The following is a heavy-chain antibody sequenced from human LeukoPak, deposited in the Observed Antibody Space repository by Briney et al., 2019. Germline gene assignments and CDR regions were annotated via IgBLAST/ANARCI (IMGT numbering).Heavy chain of an antibody. D-gene: IGHD2-2*01. CDR2: IYYSGST. J-gene: IGHJ6*02. Sequence: SETLSLTCTVSGGSISSGDYYWSWIRQPPGKGLEWIGYIYYSGSTNYNPSLKSRVTISVDTSKNQFSLKLSSVTAADTAVYYCAGSSIYCSSTSCPPGKYYYYYGMDVWGQGTTVTVSS. CDR3: AGSSIYCSSTSCPPGKYYYYYGMDV. V-gene: IGHV4-30-4*01. CDR1: GGSISSGDYY.